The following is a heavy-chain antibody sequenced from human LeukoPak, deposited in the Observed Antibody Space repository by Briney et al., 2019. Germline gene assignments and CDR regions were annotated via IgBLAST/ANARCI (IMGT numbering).Heavy chain of an antibody. J-gene: IGHJ4*02. CDR3: ARDVAAAAILDY. Sequence: SETLSLTCTVSGGSMSSSGHYWGWIRQPPGKGLEWIGYIYYSGSTNYNPSLKSRVTMSVDTSKNQFSLKLSSVTAADTAVYYCARDVAAAAILDYWGQGTLVTVSS. CDR1: GGSMSSSGHY. CDR2: IYYSGST. D-gene: IGHD6-13*01. V-gene: IGHV4-61*05.